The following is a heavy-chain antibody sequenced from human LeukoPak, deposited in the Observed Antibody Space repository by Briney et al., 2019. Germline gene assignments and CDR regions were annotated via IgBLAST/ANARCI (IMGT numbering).Heavy chain of an antibody. Sequence: ASVKVSCKASGYTFTDYYLHWVRQAPGQGLECMGIINSSGGSTSYAQKFQGRVTMTRDTSTSTVYMELSSLRSEDTAVYYCARVGTPGSWYYGMDVWGQGTTVTASS. CDR1: GYTFTDYY. J-gene: IGHJ6*02. V-gene: IGHV1-46*01. CDR2: INSSGGST. CDR3: ARVGTPGSWYYGMDV. D-gene: IGHD7-27*01.